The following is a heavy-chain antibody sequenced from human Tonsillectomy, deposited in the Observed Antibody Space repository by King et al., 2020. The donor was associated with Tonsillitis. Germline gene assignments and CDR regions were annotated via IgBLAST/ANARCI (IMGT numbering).Heavy chain of an antibody. CDR1: GVTFSSYA. Sequence: VQLVESGGGVVQPGRSLRLSCAASGVTFSSYAMHWVRQAPAKGLEWVAVISYDGSNKYYSDSVKGRFTISRDNSKNTLYLQMNSLRAEDTAVYYCATIAVAGDFDYWGQGTLVTVSS. CDR2: ISYDGSNK. CDR3: ATIAVAGDFDY. V-gene: IGHV3-30*01. J-gene: IGHJ4*02. D-gene: IGHD6-19*01.